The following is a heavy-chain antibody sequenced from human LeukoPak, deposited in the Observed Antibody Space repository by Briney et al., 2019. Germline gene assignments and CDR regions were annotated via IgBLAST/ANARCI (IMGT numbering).Heavy chain of an antibody. CDR3: TKGGSHAPLDY. Sequence: GGSLRLSCVASGFTFSSSAMTWVRQAPGKGLEWVSAINSGGDDTVHADSVKGRLTISRDNSKNTLYLQMNSLRAEDTAIYYCTKGGSHAPLDYWGQGTLVTVSS. V-gene: IGHV3-23*01. J-gene: IGHJ4*02. D-gene: IGHD3-16*01. CDR1: GFTFSSSA. CDR2: INSGGDDT.